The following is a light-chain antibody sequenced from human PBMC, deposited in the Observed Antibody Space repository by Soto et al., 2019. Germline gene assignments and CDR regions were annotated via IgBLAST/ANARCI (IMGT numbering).Light chain of an antibody. CDR1: QSLLHSSNNKNY. CDR2: SSS. Sequence: DIVMTQSPDSLAVSLGERATINCKSSQSLLHSSNNKNYLAWYQQKAGQPPKLLIYSSSTLQSGVPSRFSGSGSGTDFTLTINGLQPEDFASYWCQQSYNLPRTFGPGTKVDIK. CDR3: QQSYNLPRT. J-gene: IGKJ1*01. V-gene: IGKV4-1*01.